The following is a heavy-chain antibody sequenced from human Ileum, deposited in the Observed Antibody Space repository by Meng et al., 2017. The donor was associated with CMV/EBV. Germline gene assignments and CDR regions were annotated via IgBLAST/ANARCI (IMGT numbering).Heavy chain of an antibody. CDR2: ISTSGSNT. V-gene: IGHV3-11*01. Sequence: GESLKISCAASGFIFSDYYMTWIRQAPGKGLEWISYISTSGSNTYYADSVKGRFTISRDNAKNSLYLQMNSLRAEDTAVYYCARGYYDFWSGYYPRYGMDVWGQGTTVTVSS. CDR3: ARGYYDFWSGYYPRYGMDV. CDR1: GFIFSDYY. D-gene: IGHD3-3*01. J-gene: IGHJ6*02.